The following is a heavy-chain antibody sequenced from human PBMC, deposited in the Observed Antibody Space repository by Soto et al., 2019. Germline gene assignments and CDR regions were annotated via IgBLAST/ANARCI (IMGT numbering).Heavy chain of an antibody. CDR3: ARHSHVVLTAPTIAEYFQH. V-gene: IGHV4-39*01. J-gene: IGHJ1*01. Sequence: QLQLQESGPGLVKPSETLSLTCTVSGGSISSSSYYWGWIRQPPGKGLEWIGSIYYSGSTYYNPSLKSRVTISVDTSKNQFSLKLSSVTAADTAVYYCARHSHVVLTAPTIAEYFQHWGQGTLVTVSS. D-gene: IGHD2-21*02. CDR2: IYYSGST. CDR1: GGSISSSSYY.